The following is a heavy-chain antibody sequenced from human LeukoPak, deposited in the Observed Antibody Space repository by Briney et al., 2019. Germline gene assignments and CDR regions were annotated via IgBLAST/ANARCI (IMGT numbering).Heavy chain of an antibody. CDR3: ARHGSAAAGHGYFDY. J-gene: IGHJ4*02. V-gene: IGHV4-59*05. D-gene: IGHD6-13*01. Sequence: GSLRLSCAASGFTFSRYSLNWVRQPPGKGLEWIGSIYYSGSTYYNPSLKSRVTISVDTSKNQFSLDLTSVTAADTAVYYCARHGSAAAGHGYFDYWGQGTLVTVSS. CDR1: GFTFSRYSLN. CDR2: IYYSGST.